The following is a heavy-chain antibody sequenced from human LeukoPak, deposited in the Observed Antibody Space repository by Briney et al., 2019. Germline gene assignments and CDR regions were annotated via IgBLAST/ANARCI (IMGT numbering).Heavy chain of an antibody. CDR3: ARQWVDDSSGYAAFDI. Sequence: SETLSLTCTVSGGSISNYFWSWVRQPPGKGLEWIGYIYYSGSTNYNPSLKSRVTISVDTSKNQFSLKLSSVTAADTAVYYCARQWVDDSSGYAAFDIWGQGTMVTVSS. D-gene: IGHD3-22*01. CDR2: IYYSGST. V-gene: IGHV4-59*08. CDR1: GGSISNYF. J-gene: IGHJ3*02.